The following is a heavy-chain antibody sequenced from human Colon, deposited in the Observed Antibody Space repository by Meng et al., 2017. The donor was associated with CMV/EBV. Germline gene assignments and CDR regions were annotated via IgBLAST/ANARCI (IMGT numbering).Heavy chain of an antibody. J-gene: IGHJ4*02. D-gene: IGHD5-12*01. Sequence: SGYTFTSHDINWVRQATGQGLEWMGWINPNSGNTGYAQKFQGRVTMTTNNSISTAYMEVTSLKSEDTAVYYCARGGFDERGYDVGFDYWGQGTLVTVSS. CDR1: GYTFTSHD. CDR2: INPNSGNT. CDR3: ARGGFDERGYDVGFDY. V-gene: IGHV1-8*01.